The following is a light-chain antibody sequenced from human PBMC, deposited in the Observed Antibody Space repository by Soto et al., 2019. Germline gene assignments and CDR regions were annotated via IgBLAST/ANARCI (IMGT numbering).Light chain of an antibody. J-gene: IGKJ2*01. V-gene: IGKV3-20*01. CDR3: QQYDTSPRT. CDR1: QDVSSSY. CDR2: GTS. Sequence: EIVLTQSPGTLSLSPGERATLSCRASQDVSSSYLAWYQQKLGQAPRILMYGTSNRDTGIPDRFSGSGSWTDCTLTISRLEAEDFSVDYCQQYDTSPRTFGQGTKVDIK.